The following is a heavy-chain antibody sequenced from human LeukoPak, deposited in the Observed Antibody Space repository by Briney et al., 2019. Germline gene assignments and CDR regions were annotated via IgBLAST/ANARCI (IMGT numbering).Heavy chain of an antibody. D-gene: IGHD6-19*01. CDR1: GSTFSSYS. Sequence: GGSLRLSCAASGSTFSSYSMNWVRQAPGKGLEWVSSISSSSSYIYYADSVKGRFTISRDNTKNSLYLQMNSLRAEDTAVYYCASSTDSRGLDYWGQGTLVTVSS. CDR3: ASSTDSRGLDY. CDR2: ISSSSSYI. V-gene: IGHV3-21*01. J-gene: IGHJ4*02.